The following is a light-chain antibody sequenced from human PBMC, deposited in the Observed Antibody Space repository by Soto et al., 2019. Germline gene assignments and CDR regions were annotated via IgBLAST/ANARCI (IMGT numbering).Light chain of an antibody. CDR2: DAS. V-gene: IGKV3-11*01. CDR3: QQRSNWPPIT. J-gene: IGKJ5*01. Sequence: EIVMTQSPATLSVSPGETATLSCRASQSVSRYLAWYQQKPGQAPRLLIYDASNRATGIPARFSGSGSGTDFTLTISSLEPEDFAVYYCQQRSNWPPITFGQGTRLEIK. CDR1: QSVSRY.